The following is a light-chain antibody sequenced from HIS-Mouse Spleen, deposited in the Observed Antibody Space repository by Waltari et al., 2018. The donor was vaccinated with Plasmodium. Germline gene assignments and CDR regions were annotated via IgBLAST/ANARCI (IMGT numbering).Light chain of an antibody. V-gene: IGKV3-15*01. Sequence: EIVMTQSPATLSVSPGERATLSCRASQRVSSNLAWYQQKPGHAPRLLIYGASTRATGIPARFSGSGSGTEFTLTISSLQSEDFAVYYCQQYNNWSFTFGPGTKVDIK. CDR1: QRVSSN. J-gene: IGKJ3*01. CDR3: QQYNNWSFT. CDR2: GAS.